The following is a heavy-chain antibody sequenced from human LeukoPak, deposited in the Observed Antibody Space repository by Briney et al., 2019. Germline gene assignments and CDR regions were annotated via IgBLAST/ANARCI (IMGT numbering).Heavy chain of an antibody. CDR1: GYTFTDYA. Sequence: PAASVKVSCKASGYTFTDYALHWVRQAPGQSLEWMGWITTGRGETRYSQDFQRRITLTRDKSANTVYMDLSDLTSEDTAIYYCARGGQQWRGGNYFDSWGQGTLVAVSS. CDR3: ARGGQQWRGGNYFDS. D-gene: IGHD6-19*01. J-gene: IGHJ4*02. V-gene: IGHV1-3*03. CDR2: ITTGRGET.